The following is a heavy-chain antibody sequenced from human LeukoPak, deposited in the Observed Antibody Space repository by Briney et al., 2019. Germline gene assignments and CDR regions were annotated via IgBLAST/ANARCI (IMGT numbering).Heavy chain of an antibody. V-gene: IGHV3-11*04. CDR2: ISSSGSTI. J-gene: IGHJ6*03. Sequence: GGSLRLSCAASGFTFSDYYMSWIRQAPGKGLEWVSYISSSGSTIYYADSVKGRFTISRDNAKNSLYLQMNSLRAEDTAVYYCAREPISSYGDNYSYYYYMDVWGKGTTVTVSS. CDR3: AREPISSYGDNYSYYYYMDV. CDR1: GFTFSDYY. D-gene: IGHD4-17*01.